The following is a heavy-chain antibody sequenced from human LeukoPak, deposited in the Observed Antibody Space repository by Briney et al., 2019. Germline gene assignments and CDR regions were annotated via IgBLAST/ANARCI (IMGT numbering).Heavy chain of an antibody. CDR2: IYHSGST. J-gene: IGHJ4*02. Sequence: PSETLFLTCAVSGGSISSGGYSWSWIRQPPGKGLEWIGYIYHSGSTYYNPSLKSRVTISVDRSKNQFSLKLSSVTAADTAVYYCARGHLNCSSTSCYGGYFDYWGQGTLVTVSS. CDR1: GGSISSGGYS. D-gene: IGHD2-2*01. CDR3: ARGHLNCSSTSCYGGYFDY. V-gene: IGHV4-30-2*01.